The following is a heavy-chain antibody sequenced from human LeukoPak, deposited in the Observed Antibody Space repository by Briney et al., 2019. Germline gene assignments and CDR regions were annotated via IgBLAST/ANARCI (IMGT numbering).Heavy chain of an antibody. Sequence: SETLSLTCTVSGGSISNYYWSWIRQPPGKGLEWIGYISYSGSINYNPSLKSRVTISVHTSKNQFSLKMSSVTAADTAVYHCARGDNPFDYWGQGTLVTVSS. D-gene: IGHD3-16*01. CDR2: ISYSGSI. V-gene: IGHV4-59*01. CDR1: GGSISNYY. J-gene: IGHJ4*02. CDR3: ARGDNPFDY.